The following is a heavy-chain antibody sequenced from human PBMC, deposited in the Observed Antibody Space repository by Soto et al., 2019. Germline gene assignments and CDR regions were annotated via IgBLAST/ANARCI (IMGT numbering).Heavy chain of an antibody. D-gene: IGHD2-15*01. CDR2: VKSDGSST. Sequence: PGGSLRLSCVGSGFTFSNYWMHWVRQAPGKGLEWVSRVKSDGSSTSYADSVKGRFTISRDNAENSLYLQMNSLRAEDTAVYYCARSTQFDYWGQGALVTVSS. V-gene: IGHV3-74*01. CDR3: ARSTQFDY. CDR1: GFTFSNYW. J-gene: IGHJ4*02.